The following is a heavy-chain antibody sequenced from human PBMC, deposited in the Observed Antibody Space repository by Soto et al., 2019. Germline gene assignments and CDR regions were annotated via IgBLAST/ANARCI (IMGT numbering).Heavy chain of an antibody. CDR2: VNPSGGST. Sequence: ASVKVSCKASGYTFTSYYVHWVRQAPGQGLEWMARVNPSGGSTTYAQKFQGRVTMTRDTSSGTVYMELSSLRSEDTAVYYCARDARGTRGFDEMDIWGQGTTVTGSS. J-gene: IGHJ6*02. CDR1: GYTFTSYY. V-gene: IGHV1-46*01. D-gene: IGHD3-9*01. CDR3: ARDARGTRGFDEMDI.